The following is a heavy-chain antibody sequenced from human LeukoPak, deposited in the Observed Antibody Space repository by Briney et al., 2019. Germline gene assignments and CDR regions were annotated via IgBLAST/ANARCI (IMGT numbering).Heavy chain of an antibody. D-gene: IGHD6-19*01. J-gene: IGHJ4*02. CDR2: ISGSGGST. CDR3: AKNPGYSSGWYYRY. Sequence: PGGSLRLSCAASGFTFSSYAMSWVRQAPGKGLEWVSAISGSGGSTCYADSVKGRFTISRDNSKNTLYLQMNSLRAEDTAVYYCAKNPGYSSGWYYRYWGQGILVTVSS. CDR1: GFTFSSYA. V-gene: IGHV3-23*01.